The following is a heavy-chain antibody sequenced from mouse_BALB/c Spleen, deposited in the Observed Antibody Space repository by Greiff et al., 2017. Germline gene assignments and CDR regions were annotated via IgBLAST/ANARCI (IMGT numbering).Heavy chain of an antibody. CDR3: ASSGYGNYESYFDY. CDR2: ISSGSSTI. D-gene: IGHD2-10*02. CDR1: GFTFSSFG. J-gene: IGHJ2*01. Sequence: EVQLVESGGGLVQPGGSRKLSCAASGFTFSSFGMHWVRQAPEKGLEWVAYISSGSSTIYYADTVKGRFTISRDNPKNTLFLQMTSLRSEDTAMYYCASSGYGNYESYFDYWGQGTTLTVSS. V-gene: IGHV5-17*02.